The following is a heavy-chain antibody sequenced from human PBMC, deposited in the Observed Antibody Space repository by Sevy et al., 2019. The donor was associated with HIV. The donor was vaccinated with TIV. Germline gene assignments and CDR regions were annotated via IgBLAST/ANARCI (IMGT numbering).Heavy chain of an antibody. J-gene: IGHJ4*02. D-gene: IGHD1-26*01. CDR1: GYTFSNYV. V-gene: IGHV3-23*01. Sequence: GGSLRLSCAASGYTFSNYVMTWVRHSPGKGLEWVASIRGRGDKTFYADSVKGRFTISRDNSKNKLYLEMDSLRVEDTAVYYCAKDLPTNKNSGTYYDYWGQGTLVTVSS. CDR2: IRGRGDKT. CDR3: AKDLPTNKNSGTYYDY.